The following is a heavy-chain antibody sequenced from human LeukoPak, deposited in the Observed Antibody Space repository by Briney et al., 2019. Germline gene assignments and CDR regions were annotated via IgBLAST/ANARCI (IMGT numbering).Heavy chain of an antibody. V-gene: IGHV3-23*01. J-gene: IGHJ4*02. CDR1: GFTFSSYA. CDR2: ISGSGGST. CDR3: AKEAWYYDSSGYSLDY. D-gene: IGHD3-22*01. Sequence: PGGSLRLSCAASGFTFSSYAMSWVRQAPGKGLEWVSAISGSGGSTYYADSVKGRFTISRDNSKNTLYLQMYSLRAEDTAVYYCAKEAWYYDSSGYSLDYWGQGTLVTVSS.